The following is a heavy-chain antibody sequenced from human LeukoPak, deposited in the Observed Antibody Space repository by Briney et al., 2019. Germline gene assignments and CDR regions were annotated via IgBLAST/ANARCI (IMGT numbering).Heavy chain of an antibody. CDR2: INHSGST. CDR1: GGSFSGYY. Sequence: SETLSLTCAVYGGSFSGYYWSWIRQPPGQGLEWSGEINHSGSTNYNPSLKSRVTISVDTSKNQFSLKLSSVTAADTAVYYCARGRIVATLSTMIVVVIGPFDYWGQGTLVTVSS. J-gene: IGHJ4*02. CDR3: ARGRIVATLSTMIVVVIGPFDY. D-gene: IGHD3-22*01. V-gene: IGHV4-34*01.